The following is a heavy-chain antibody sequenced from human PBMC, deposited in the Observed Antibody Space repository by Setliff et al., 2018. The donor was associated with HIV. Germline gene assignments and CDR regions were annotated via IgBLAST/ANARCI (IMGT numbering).Heavy chain of an antibody. D-gene: IGHD3-22*01. Sequence: SVKVSCKASGGTFSSYTISWVRQAPGQGLEWMGGIIPIFGTANYAQKFQGRVTITADESTSTAYMELSSLRSEDTAVYYCARGGGMIVVVSYFDYWGQGTLVTVSS. V-gene: IGHV1-69*13. CDR3: ARGGGMIVVVSYFDY. CDR2: IIPIFGTA. J-gene: IGHJ4*02. CDR1: GGTFSSYT.